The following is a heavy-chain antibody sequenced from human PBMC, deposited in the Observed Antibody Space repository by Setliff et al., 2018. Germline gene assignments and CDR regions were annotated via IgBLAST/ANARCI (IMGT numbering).Heavy chain of an antibody. Sequence: PGGSLRLSCAASGFSLSNHGMNWVRQAPGKGLEWISYVSSSSIYMFYADSVKGRFTISRDNSKNTLFLQMNSLRADDTAVYYCMKKIIAGGGPPYDYFDYWGQGTLVTVSS. CDR1: GFSLSNHG. J-gene: IGHJ4*02. CDR2: VSSSSIYM. D-gene: IGHD1-26*01. V-gene: IGHV3-21*05. CDR3: MKKIIAGGGPPYDYFDY.